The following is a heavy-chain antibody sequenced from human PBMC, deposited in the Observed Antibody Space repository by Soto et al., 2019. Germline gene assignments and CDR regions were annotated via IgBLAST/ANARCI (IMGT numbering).Heavy chain of an antibody. J-gene: IGHJ4*02. Sequence: GGSLRLSCAASGFTFSSYGMHWVRRAPGKGLEWVAVISYDGTNKYYADSVKGRFTISRDNSKNTLYLQVNSLRAEDTAVYYCAKGPSYYDFWSAFAPDYWGQGTLVTVSS. CDR1: GFTFSSYG. CDR3: AKGPSYYDFWSAFAPDY. CDR2: ISYDGTNK. D-gene: IGHD3-3*01. V-gene: IGHV3-30*18.